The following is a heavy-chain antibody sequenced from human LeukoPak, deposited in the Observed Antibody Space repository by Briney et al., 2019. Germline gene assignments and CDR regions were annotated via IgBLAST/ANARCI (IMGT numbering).Heavy chain of an antibody. J-gene: IGHJ2*01. D-gene: IGHD3-10*01. CDR3: ARVYYGRTYDYWYFDL. CDR1: GGSISGYY. V-gene: IGHV4-59*01. Sequence: SETLSLTCTVSGGSISGYYWSWIRQPPGKGLEWIGYIFYSGSTNYNPSLKNRVTISVDTSNNQFPLKLSSVTAADTAVYFCARVYYGRTYDYWYFDLWGRGTLVTVSS. CDR2: IFYSGST.